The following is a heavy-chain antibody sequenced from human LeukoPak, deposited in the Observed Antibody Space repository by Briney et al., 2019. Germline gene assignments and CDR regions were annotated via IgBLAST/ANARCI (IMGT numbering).Heavy chain of an antibody. CDR3: AKDEESYYYDSSGYRESPHAFDI. Sequence: GGSLRLSCAASGFTFSSYGTHWVRQAPGKGLEWVAFIRYDGSNKYYADSVKGRFTISRDNSKNTLYLQMNSLRAEDTAVYYCAKDEESYYYDSSGYRESPHAFDIWGQGTMVTVSS. CDR2: IRYDGSNK. J-gene: IGHJ3*02. V-gene: IGHV3-30*02. CDR1: GFTFSSYG. D-gene: IGHD3-22*01.